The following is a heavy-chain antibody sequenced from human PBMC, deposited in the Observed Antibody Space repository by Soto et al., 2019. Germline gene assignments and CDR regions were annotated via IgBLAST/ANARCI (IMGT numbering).Heavy chain of an antibody. D-gene: IGHD2-21*01. J-gene: IGHJ4*02. Sequence: QVQLVQSEGEVRQPGASVKVSCMASGYTFTSYGIIWVRQAPGQGLEWMGYISPSSGVTRYAQNLQGRVTLTTDTSTTTAYMDLRSLSSDDTAVYYCAREMWTRTGPQNFFDYWGLGALVTVSS. V-gene: IGHV1-18*01. CDR2: ISPSSGVT. CDR1: GYTFTSYG. CDR3: AREMWTRTGPQNFFDY.